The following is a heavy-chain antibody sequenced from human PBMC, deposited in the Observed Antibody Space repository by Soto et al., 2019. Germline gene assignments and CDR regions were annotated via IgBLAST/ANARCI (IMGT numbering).Heavy chain of an antibody. V-gene: IGHV4-59*01. CDR2: IYYSGST. Sequence: SETLSLTCTVSGGSISSYYWSWIRQPPGKGLEWIGYIYYSGSTNYNPSLKSRVTISVDTSKNQFSLKLSSVTAADTAVYYCVRTPGNYYGMDVWGQGTTVTVSS. CDR1: GGSISSYY. D-gene: IGHD2-2*01. CDR3: VRTPGNYYGMDV. J-gene: IGHJ6*02.